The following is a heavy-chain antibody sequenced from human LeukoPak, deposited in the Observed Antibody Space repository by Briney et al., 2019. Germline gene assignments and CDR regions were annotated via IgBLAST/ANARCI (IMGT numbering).Heavy chain of an antibody. CDR2: INQSGSA. J-gene: IGHJ5*02. CDR1: GGSFSGYY. Sequence: SETLSLTCAVYGGSFSGYYWSWIRQPPGKGLEWIGEINQSGSANYNPSLKSRATISVDTSKNQLSLKLSSVTAADTAVYYCARAGYRRGSGSYYKRLSWFDPWGQGTLVTVSS. D-gene: IGHD3-10*01. CDR3: ARAGYRRGSGSYYKRLSWFDP. V-gene: IGHV4-34*01.